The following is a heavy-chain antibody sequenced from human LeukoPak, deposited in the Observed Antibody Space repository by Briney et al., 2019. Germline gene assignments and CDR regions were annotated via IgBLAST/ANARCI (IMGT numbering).Heavy chain of an antibody. J-gene: IGHJ4*02. V-gene: IGHV4-59*12. D-gene: IGHD3-3*01. CDR1: GGSISSYY. CDR3: ARDFHLGITIFGVVRRSYFDY. CDR2: IYYSGST. Sequence: PSETLSLTCTVSGGSISSYYWSWIRQPPGKGLEWLGYIYYSGSTNYNPSLKSRVTISVDTSKNQFSLKLSSVTAADTAVYYCARDFHLGITIFGVVRRSYFDYWGQGTLVTVSS.